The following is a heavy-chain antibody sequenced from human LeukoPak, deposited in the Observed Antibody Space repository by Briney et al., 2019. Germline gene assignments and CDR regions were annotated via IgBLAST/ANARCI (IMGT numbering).Heavy chain of an antibody. V-gene: IGHV3-49*03. D-gene: IGHD3-10*01. CDR1: GFTFGDYA. CDR2: IRSKAYGGTT. J-gene: IGHJ5*02. CDR3: TRDRYHGSGSPPWFDP. Sequence: GRSLRLSCTASGFTFGDYAMSWFRQAPGKGLEWVDFIRSKAYGGTTEYAASVKGRFTISRDDSKSIAYLQMNSLKTEDTAVYYCTRDRYHGSGSPPWFDPWGQGTLVTVSS.